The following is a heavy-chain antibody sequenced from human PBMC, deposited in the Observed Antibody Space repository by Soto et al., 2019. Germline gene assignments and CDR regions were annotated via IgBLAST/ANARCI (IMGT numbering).Heavy chain of an antibody. V-gene: IGHV4-61*01. CDR2: IYYSGST. CDR1: GGSVSSGSYY. J-gene: IGHJ5*02. Sequence: SETLSLTCTVSGGSVSSGSYYWSWIRQPPGKGLEWIGYIYYSGSTNYNPSLKSRVTISVDTSKNQFSLKLSSVTAADTAVYYCARAIKTGYYYGSALNWFDPWGQGTLVTVS. CDR3: ARAIKTGYYYGSALNWFDP. D-gene: IGHD3-10*01.